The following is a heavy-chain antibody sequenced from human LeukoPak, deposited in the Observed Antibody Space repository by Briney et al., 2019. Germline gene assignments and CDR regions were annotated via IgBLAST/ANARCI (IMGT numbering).Heavy chain of an antibody. Sequence: PGGSLRLSCEASGFTFRYYAMGWVRQAPGKGLEWVSVIGGAGDRIYYAESVRGRFTISRDSSTNTLYLQMNDLRVEDTAAYYFTKAGGNSGYQYYFDNWGPGILVTVSS. CDR2: IGGAGDRI. V-gene: IGHV3-23*01. CDR3: TKAGGNSGYQYYFDN. J-gene: IGHJ4*02. D-gene: IGHD5-12*01. CDR1: GFTFRYYA.